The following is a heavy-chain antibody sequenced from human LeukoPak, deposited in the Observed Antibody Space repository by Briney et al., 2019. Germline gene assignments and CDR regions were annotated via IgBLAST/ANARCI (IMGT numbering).Heavy chain of an antibody. CDR3: AKNSLLRGYPYNWFDP. D-gene: IGHD3-22*01. CDR1: GFTFSSYG. CDR2: IWYDGSNK. Sequence: PGGSLRLSCAASGFTFSSYGMNLVRQAPGKGLEWVAVIWYDGSNKYYVDSVKGRFTISRDNSKNTLYLQMNSLRAEDTAVYYCAKNSLLRGYPYNWFDPWGQGTLVTVSS. V-gene: IGHV3-33*06. J-gene: IGHJ5*02.